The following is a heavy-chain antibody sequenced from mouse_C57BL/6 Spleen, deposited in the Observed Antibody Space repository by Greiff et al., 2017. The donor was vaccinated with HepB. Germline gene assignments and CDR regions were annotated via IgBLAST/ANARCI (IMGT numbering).Heavy chain of an antibody. D-gene: IGHD1-1*01. CDR1: GFTFSSYA. Sequence: DVHLVESGEGLVKPGGSLKLSCAASGFTFSSYALSWVRQTPEKGLEWVAYISSGGDYIYYADTVKGRFTISRDNARNTLYLQMSSLKSEDTAMYYCTRDHYGSSYGAMDYWGQGTSVTVSS. CDR2: ISSGGDYI. J-gene: IGHJ4*01. CDR3: TRDHYGSSYGAMDY. V-gene: IGHV5-9-1*02.